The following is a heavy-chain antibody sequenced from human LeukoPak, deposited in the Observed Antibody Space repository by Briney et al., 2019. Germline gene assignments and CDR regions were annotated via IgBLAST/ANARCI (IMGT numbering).Heavy chain of an antibody. V-gene: IGHV4-34*01. J-gene: IGHJ3*02. Sequence: SETLSLTCADYGGSFSGYYWSWIRQPPGKGLEWMGEINHSGSTHYNPSLKTRVTISVDTSKNQFSLKLSSVTAADTAVYYCATTSGWPVDAFDIWGQGTMVTVSS. CDR3: ATTSGWPVDAFDI. D-gene: IGHD6-19*01. CDR2: INHSGST. CDR1: GGSFSGYY.